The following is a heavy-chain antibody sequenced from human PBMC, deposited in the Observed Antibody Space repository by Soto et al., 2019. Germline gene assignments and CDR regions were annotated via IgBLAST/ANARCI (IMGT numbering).Heavy chain of an antibody. Sequence: SVKVSCKASGYNFTGSYMHWVRQSHGHGIEWMGWIDPNSGGTNYSQKFQGWVTMTTDATISTAYMEPKKLRSDVTAVYYCARDGAYGCGDCVDGMDVWGQGSTVTVSS. CDR1: GYNFTGSY. V-gene: IGHV1-2*04. CDR2: IDPNSGGT. J-gene: IGHJ6*02. CDR3: ARDGAYGCGDCVDGMDV. D-gene: IGHD2-21*02.